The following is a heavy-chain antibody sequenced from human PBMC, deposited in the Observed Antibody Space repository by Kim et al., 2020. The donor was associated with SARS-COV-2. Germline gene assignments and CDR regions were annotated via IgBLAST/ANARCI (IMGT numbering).Heavy chain of an antibody. CDR2: GDPI. V-gene: IGHV3-48*02. CDR3: TRDPHALDY. Sequence: GDPIYDATSVRGRYTTARYSAKNLLYLQMNSLGDEDTAVYYCTRDPHALDYWGQGTLVTVSS. J-gene: IGHJ4*02.